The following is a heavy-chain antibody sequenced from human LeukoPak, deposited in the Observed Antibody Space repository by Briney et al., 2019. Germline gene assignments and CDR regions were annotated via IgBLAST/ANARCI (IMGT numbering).Heavy chain of an antibody. Sequence: GGSLRLSCAASGFTFSDFGMHWVREAPGKGLEWRSFIRYDESNELYADSVKGRFTISRDNSKNTLYLQMNSLRAEDTAVYYCAKDKVIAAAGTVGDYWGRGTLVTVSS. CDR3: AKDKVIAAAGTVGDY. J-gene: IGHJ4*02. CDR2: IRYDESNE. V-gene: IGHV3-30*02. D-gene: IGHD6-13*01. CDR1: GFTFSDFG.